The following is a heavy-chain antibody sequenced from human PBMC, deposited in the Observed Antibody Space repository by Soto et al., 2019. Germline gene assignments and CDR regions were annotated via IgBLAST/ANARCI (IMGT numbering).Heavy chain of an antibody. CDR2: IYHSGST. D-gene: IGHD6-6*01. V-gene: IGHV4-59*04. Sequence: SXTQSLTCTVSGGSIRSYYWSWIRQPPGKGLEWIGYIYHSGSTYYNPSLKSRVTISVDRSKNQFSLKLSSVTAADTAVYYCAGGIAARPLGYWGQGTLVTVSS. CDR1: GGSIRSYY. CDR3: AGGIAARPLGY. J-gene: IGHJ4*02.